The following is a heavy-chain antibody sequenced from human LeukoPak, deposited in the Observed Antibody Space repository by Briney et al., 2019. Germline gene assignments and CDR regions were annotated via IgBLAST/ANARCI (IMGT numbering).Heavy chain of an antibody. CDR2: IYPGDSDT. D-gene: IGHD6-6*01. Sequence: GESLKISCNGSGYSFTSYWIGWVRQLAGKGLEWLGIIYPGDSDTRYSPSFQGQVTISADKSISTAYLQWSSLKASDTAMYYCARLPQYSSSWGYFDYWGQGTLVTVSS. CDR1: GYSFTSYW. CDR3: ARLPQYSSSWGYFDY. V-gene: IGHV5-51*01. J-gene: IGHJ4*02.